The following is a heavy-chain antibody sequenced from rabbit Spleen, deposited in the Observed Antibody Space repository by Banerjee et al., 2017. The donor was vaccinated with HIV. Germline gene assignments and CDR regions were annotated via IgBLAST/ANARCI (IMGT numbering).Heavy chain of an antibody. CDR1: GFTLSSYYM. J-gene: IGHJ4*01. Sequence: QEQLEESAGGLVQPGGSLKLSCKASGFTLSSYYMNWVRQAPGKGLEWIACINAATAKPVYATWAKGRFTISRTSSTTVTLRMTSLTAADTATYFCARDLVSVIGWNFNLWGPGTLVTVS. CDR2: INAATAKP. D-gene: IGHD1-1*01. V-gene: IGHV1S45*01. CDR3: ARDLVSVIGWNFNL.